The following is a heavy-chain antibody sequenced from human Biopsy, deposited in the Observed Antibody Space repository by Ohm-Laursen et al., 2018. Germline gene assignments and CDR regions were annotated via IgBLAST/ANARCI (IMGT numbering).Heavy chain of an antibody. CDR3: VRGVDYYDPYHYYALDV. V-gene: IGHV4-34*01. J-gene: IGHJ6*02. CDR1: GESFNGCY. D-gene: IGHD3-22*01. Sequence: TLSLTCAVYGESFNGCYWSWIRQTPGKGLEWIGEINHSGRTNYNPSLKSRVTISVDTSKNQFSLKVRSVTAADTAVYYCVRGVDYYDPYHYYALDVWGQGTTVTVPS. CDR2: INHSGRT.